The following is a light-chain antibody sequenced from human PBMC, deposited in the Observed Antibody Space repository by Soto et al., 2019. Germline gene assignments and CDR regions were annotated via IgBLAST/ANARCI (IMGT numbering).Light chain of an antibody. CDR1: QSVSATY. CDR3: QQYGASPFN. J-gene: IGKJ3*01. V-gene: IGKV3-20*01. Sequence: EIVLTQSPGTLSLSPGERATLSCRASQSVSATYLSWYQQRPGQAPKVLIYGASSRAAGIPDRFSGSGSGTDFTLTISRLEPEDFAVYYCQQYGASPFNFGPGTKVDIK. CDR2: GAS.